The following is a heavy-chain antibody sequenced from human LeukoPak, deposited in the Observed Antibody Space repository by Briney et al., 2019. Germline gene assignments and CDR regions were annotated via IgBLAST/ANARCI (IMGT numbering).Heavy chain of an antibody. V-gene: IGHV3-7*01. Sequence: PGGSLRLSCAASGFTLSSYWMNWVRQAPGKGLEWVANIKQDGSEKYYVDSVKGRFTISRDNGKNSLYLQMNSLRAEDTAVYYCAKDPEFSHSDAFDIWGQGTMVTVSS. CDR2: IKQDGSEK. J-gene: IGHJ3*02. CDR3: AKDPEFSHSDAFDI. D-gene: IGHD3-10*01. CDR1: GFTLSSYW.